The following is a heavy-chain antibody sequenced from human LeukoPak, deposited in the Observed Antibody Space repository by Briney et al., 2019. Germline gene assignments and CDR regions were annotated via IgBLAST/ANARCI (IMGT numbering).Heavy chain of an antibody. J-gene: IGHJ5*02. CDR1: GYTFTSYG. CDR3: ARGDGPNWFDP. D-gene: IGHD2-8*01. Sequence: ASVKVSCKASGYTFTSYGICWVRQAPGQGLVWMGYIYTYNGNTKYAQKFQGRVTMTRDTSTTTAYMEVRSLRSDDTAVYYCARGDGPNWFDPWGQGTPVTVSS. V-gene: IGHV1-18*01. CDR2: IYTYNGNT.